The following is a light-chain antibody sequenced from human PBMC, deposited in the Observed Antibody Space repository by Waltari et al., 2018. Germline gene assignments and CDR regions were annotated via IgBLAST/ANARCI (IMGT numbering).Light chain of an antibody. J-gene: IGLJ3*02. CDR2: QVS. Sequence: QSALTQLPSASGSPGQSVTMSCTGTSSDVGGDNYVSWYQQHPGKAPKLLIYQVSKRPSGVPGRFPGSKSGNTASLTVSGLQAEDEAEYFCTSHAGTNSVFGGGTKLTVL. CDR3: TSHAGTNSV. V-gene: IGLV2-8*01. CDR1: SSDVGGDNY.